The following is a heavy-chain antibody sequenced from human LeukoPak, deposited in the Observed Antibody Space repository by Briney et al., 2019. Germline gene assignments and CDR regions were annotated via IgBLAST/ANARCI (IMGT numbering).Heavy chain of an antibody. CDR2: IYYSGST. J-gene: IGHJ4*02. D-gene: IGHD3-22*01. Sequence: PSETLSLTCTVSGGSISSYYWSWIRQPPGKGLEWIGYIYYSGSTNYNPSLKSRVTISVDTSKNQFSLKLSSVTAADTAVYYCARGTNYYDSSGINNYYFDYWGQGTLVTVSS. CDR3: ARGTNYYDSSGINNYYFDY. V-gene: IGHV4-59*12. CDR1: GGSISSYY.